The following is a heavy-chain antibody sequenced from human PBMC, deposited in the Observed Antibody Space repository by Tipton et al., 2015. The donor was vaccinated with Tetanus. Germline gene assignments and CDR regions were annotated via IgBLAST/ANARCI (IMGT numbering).Heavy chain of an antibody. J-gene: IGHJ4*02. Sequence: TLSLTCTVSGGSISSSSYYWGWIRQPPGKGLEWIGSIYYSGSTYYNPSLKSRVTISVDTSKNQFSLKLSSVTAADTAVYYCATIEYSSSLAFHPLASSYFDYWGQGTLVTVSS. D-gene: IGHD6-6*01. CDR1: GGSISSSSYY. CDR2: IYYSGST. V-gene: IGHV4-39*01. CDR3: ATIEYSSSLAFHPLASSYFDY.